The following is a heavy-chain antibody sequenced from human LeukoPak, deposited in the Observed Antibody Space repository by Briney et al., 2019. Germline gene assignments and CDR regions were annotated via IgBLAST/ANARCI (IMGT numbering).Heavy chain of an antibody. V-gene: IGHV3-9*01. D-gene: IGHD3-10*01. CDR2: ISWNSGSI. CDR3: AKEGPSYYYGSGKEGFDY. J-gene: IGHJ4*02. CDR1: GFTFDDYA. Sequence: RPGGSLRLSRAASGFTFDDYAMHWVRQAPGKGLEWVSGISWNSGSIGYADSVKGRFTISRDNAKNSLYLQMNSLRAEDTALYYCAKEGPSYYYGSGKEGFDYWGQGTLVTVSS.